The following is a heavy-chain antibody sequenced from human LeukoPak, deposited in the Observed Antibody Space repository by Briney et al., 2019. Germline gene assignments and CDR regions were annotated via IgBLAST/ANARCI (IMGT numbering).Heavy chain of an antibody. CDR1: GGSFSGYY. V-gene: IGHV4-34*01. CDR3: ARGKIVVVPAAPPGRWFDP. D-gene: IGHD2-2*01. Sequence: SETLSLTCAVYGGSFSGYYWSWIRQPPGKGLEWIGEINHSGSTNYNPSLKRRVTISVDTSKNQFSLKLSSVTAADTAVYYCARGKIVVVPAAPPGRWFDPWGQGTLVTVSS. CDR2: INHSGST. J-gene: IGHJ5*02.